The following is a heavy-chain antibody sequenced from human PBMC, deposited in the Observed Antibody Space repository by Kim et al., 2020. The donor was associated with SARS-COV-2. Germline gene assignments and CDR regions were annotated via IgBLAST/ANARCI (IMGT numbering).Heavy chain of an antibody. V-gene: IGHV4-4*02. J-gene: IGHJ4*02. CDR3: ARRALHYDILTGYSLVYYFDY. CDR2: IYHSGST. CDR1: GGSISSSNW. Sequence: SETLSLTCAVSGGSISSSNWWSWVRQPPGKGLEWIGEIYHSGSTNYNPSLKSRVTISVDKSKNQFSLKLSSVTAADTAVYYCARRALHYDILTGYSLVYYFDYGGQGTLVTVSS. D-gene: IGHD3-9*01.